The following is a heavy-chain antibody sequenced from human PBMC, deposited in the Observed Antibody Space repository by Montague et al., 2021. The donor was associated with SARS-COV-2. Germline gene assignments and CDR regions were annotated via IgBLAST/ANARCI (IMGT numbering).Heavy chain of an antibody. CDR3: ARALPVTTFFYSYYGMDV. CDR2: INRSGST. J-gene: IGHJ6*02. V-gene: IGHV4-34*01. CDR1: GGSFSGYY. Sequence: SETLSLTCAVHGGSFSGYYWSWIRQPPGKGLEWIGEINRSGSTNYNPSLKSRVTISVDTSKNQFSLELSSVTAADTAVYYCARALPVTTFFYSYYGMDVRGQGTTVTVSS. D-gene: IGHD4-17*01.